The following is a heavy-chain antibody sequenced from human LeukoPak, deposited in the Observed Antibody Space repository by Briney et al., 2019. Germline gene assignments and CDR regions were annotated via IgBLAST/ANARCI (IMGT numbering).Heavy chain of an antibody. Sequence: PGRSLRLSCAASGFTFSSYGMHWVRQAPGKGLEWVAVIWYDGSNKYYADSVKGRFTISRDNSKNTLYLQMNSLRAEDTAVYYCAREDILVVPAAIVGYYGMDVWGQGTTVTVSS. V-gene: IGHV3-33*01. CDR3: AREDILVVPAAIVGYYGMDV. J-gene: IGHJ6*02. CDR2: IWYDGSNK. D-gene: IGHD2-2*02. CDR1: GFTFSSYG.